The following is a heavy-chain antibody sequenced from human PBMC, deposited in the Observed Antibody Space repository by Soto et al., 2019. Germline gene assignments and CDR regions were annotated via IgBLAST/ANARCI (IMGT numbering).Heavy chain of an antibody. CDR1: GFTFRNYA. D-gene: IGHD4-17*01. J-gene: IGHJ4*02. CDR3: AKDAIAGDGIWRMDS. Sequence: GGSLRLACAASGFTFRNYAMTWARQAPGKGREWVSSLLRSGSSAYYADSVRGRFTISSDTSANSLYLQMDNLRAEDTAIYYCAKDAIAGDGIWRMDSRGQGT. CDR2: LLRSGSSA. V-gene: IGHV3-23*01.